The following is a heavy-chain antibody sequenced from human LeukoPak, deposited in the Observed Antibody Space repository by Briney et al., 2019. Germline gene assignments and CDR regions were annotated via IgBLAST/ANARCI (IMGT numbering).Heavy chain of an antibody. V-gene: IGHV4-34*01. CDR2: INHSGST. D-gene: IGHD2-2*01. J-gene: IGHJ5*02. CDR1: GGSFSGYY. CDR3: ARGLIVVVPAARKWFDP. Sequence: SETLSLTCAVYGGSFSGYYWSWIRQPPGKGLEWIGEINHSGSTNYNPSLKSRVTISVDTSKNQFSLKLSSVTAADTAVYYCARGLIVVVPAARKWFDPWGQGTLVTVSS.